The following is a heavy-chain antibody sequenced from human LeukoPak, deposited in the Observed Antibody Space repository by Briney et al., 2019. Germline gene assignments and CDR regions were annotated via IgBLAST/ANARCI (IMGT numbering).Heavy chain of an antibody. Sequence: SETLSLTCTVSGGSISSHYWSWIRQPPGKGLEWIGDIYYSGSTNYNPSLKSRVTISVDTSKNQFSLKLSSVTAADTAVYYCARGHGDYDYWGQGTLVTVSS. J-gene: IGHJ4*02. CDR1: GGSISSHY. CDR3: ARGHGDYDY. D-gene: IGHD4-17*01. V-gene: IGHV4-59*11. CDR2: IYYSGST.